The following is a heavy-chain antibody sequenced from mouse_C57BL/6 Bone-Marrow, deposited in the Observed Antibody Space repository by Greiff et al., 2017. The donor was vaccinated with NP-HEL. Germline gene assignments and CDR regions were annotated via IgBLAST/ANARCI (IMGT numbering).Heavy chain of an antibody. J-gene: IGHJ4*01. CDR3: AGHAGRKPLYDYDDDMDY. CDR2: FYPGSGSI. V-gene: IGHV1-62-2*01. D-gene: IGHD2-4*01. CDR1: GYTFTEYT. Sequence: VQLQQSGAELVKPGASVKLSCKASGYTFTEYTIHWVKQRSGQGLEWIGWFYPGSGSIKYNEKFKDKATLTADKSSSTAYMELSRLTSEDSAVYLSAGHAGRKPLYDYDDDMDYWGQGTTVTVSS.